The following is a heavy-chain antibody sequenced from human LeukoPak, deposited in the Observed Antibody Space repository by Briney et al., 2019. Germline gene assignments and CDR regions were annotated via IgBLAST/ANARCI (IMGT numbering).Heavy chain of an antibody. CDR3: AKDLGRYFDWLPLDY. J-gene: IGHJ4*02. Sequence: GRSLRLSCAASGFTFSSYAMSWVRQAPGKGLEGVSAISGSGGSTYYADSVKGRFTISRDNSKNTLYLQMNSLRAEDTAVYYCAKDLGRYFDWLPLDYWGQGTLVTVSS. CDR2: ISGSGGST. CDR1: GFTFSSYA. V-gene: IGHV3-23*01. D-gene: IGHD3-9*01.